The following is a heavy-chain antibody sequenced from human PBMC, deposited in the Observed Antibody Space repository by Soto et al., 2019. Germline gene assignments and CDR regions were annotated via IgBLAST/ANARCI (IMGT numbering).Heavy chain of an antibody. CDR3: ASILRYL. CDR1: GGSFSGYY. V-gene: IGHV4-34*01. J-gene: IGHJ4*02. Sequence: QVQLQQWGAGLLKPSETLSLSCAVYGGSFSGYYWSWIRQPPGKGLDWIGEINHSGSTNYNPSLKGRVTISVDTSKNQFSLRLSSVTAADTAVYSCASILRYLWGQGTLVTVSS. D-gene: IGHD3-16*01. CDR2: INHSGST.